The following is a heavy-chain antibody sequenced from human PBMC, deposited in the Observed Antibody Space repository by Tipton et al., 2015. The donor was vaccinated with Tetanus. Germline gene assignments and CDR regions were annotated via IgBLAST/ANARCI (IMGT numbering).Heavy chain of an antibody. D-gene: IGHD3-22*01. CDR1: GYTFSNYG. J-gene: IGHJ4*02. V-gene: IGHV1-69*13. CDR3: ARGMDYDSSGIDDF. CDR2: IIPVFGTP. Sequence: QSGPEVKKPGASVKVSCKTSGYTFSNYGVSWVRQAPGRGLEWMGQIIPVFGTPNYAHNFQGRVTITADESTSTAYMEVSRLRSDDTAIYYCARGMDYDSSGIDDFWGQGTLVTVSS.